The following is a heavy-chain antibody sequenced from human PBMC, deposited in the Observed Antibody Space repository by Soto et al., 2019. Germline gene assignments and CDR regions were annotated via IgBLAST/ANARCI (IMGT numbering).Heavy chain of an antibody. J-gene: IGHJ5*02. CDR2: IYYSGST. Sequence: QVQLQESGPGLVKPSQTLSLTCTVSGGSISSGGYYWSWIRQHPGKGLEWIGYIYYSGSTYYTPSLKSRVTISVDTSKNQFYLKLSSVTAADTAVYYCARACSSWYEGGNGFDPWGQGTLVTVSS. CDR1: GGSISSGGYY. V-gene: IGHV4-31*03. D-gene: IGHD6-13*01. CDR3: ARACSSWYEGGNGFDP.